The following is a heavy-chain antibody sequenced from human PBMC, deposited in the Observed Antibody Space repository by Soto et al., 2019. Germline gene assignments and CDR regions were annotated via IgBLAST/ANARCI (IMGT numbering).Heavy chain of an antibody. V-gene: IGHV2-5*02. CDR1: GFSLSTSGVN. CDR2: IYWDDDK. Sequence: QITLKESGPTLVKPTQTLTLTCTFSGFSLSTSGVNVGWIRQPPGKALEWLALIYWDDDKRYSPSLKRRLTITKDTSKNQVVLTMTNMDPVDTATYFCAHSTPGFQFDYWGQGTLVTVSS. CDR3: AHSTPGFQFDY. J-gene: IGHJ4*02.